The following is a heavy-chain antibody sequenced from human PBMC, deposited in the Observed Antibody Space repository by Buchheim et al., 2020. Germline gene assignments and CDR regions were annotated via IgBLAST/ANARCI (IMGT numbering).Heavy chain of an antibody. D-gene: IGHD3-22*01. CDR1: GFTFSSYA. CDR3: AGGGGSGYFH. V-gene: IGHV3-30-3*01. CDR2: ISYDGSNK. J-gene: IGHJ1*01. Sequence: QVQLVESGGGVVQPGRSLRLSCAASGFTFSSYAMHWVRQAPGKGLEWVAVISYDGSNKYYADSVKGRFTISRDNSKNTLYLQMNSLRAEETAVYYCAGGGGSGYFHWGQGTL.